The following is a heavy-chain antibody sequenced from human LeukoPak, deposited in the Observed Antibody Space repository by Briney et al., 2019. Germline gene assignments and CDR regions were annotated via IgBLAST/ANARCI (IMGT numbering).Heavy chain of an antibody. Sequence: ASVKVSCKASGYTFTSYDINWVRQATGQGLEWMGWMNPNSGSTGYAQKFQGRVTMTRNTSISTAYMELSSLRSEDTAVYYCASNPRYYYYYGMDVWGQGTTVTVSS. D-gene: IGHD1-14*01. CDR1: GYTFTSYD. CDR3: ASNPRYYYYYGMDV. CDR2: MNPNSGST. V-gene: IGHV1-8*01. J-gene: IGHJ6*02.